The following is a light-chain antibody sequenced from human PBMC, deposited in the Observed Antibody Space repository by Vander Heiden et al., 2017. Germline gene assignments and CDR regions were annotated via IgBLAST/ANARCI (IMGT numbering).Light chain of an antibody. J-gene: IGKJ4*02. V-gene: IGKV3-20*01. CDR3: QQDYKLPLT. CDR1: QSLSRNF. Sequence: VLTQSPATLSLSPGQSVTRACRARQSLSRNFLAWYQYNPGLTPRLLIYRASNTAAGTPDPLSACGSGTAFTLTISMMEPEHFAVSFCQQDYKLPLTFGGGTKVDIK. CDR2: RAS.